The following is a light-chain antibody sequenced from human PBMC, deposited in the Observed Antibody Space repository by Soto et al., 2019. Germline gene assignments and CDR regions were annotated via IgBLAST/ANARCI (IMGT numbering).Light chain of an antibody. V-gene: IGKV1-39*01. Sequence: DIQITQSPSSLSAYVGDRVTITCRASQSISSYLNWYQQKPGKAPKLLIYAASSLQSGVPSRFSGSGSGTDFTLTISSLQPEDFATYYCQQSYSTPITFGHGTRLEIK. CDR3: QQSYSTPIT. CDR2: AAS. J-gene: IGKJ5*01. CDR1: QSISSY.